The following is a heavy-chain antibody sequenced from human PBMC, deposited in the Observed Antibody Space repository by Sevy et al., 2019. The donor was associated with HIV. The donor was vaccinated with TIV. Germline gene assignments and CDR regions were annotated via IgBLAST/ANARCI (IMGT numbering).Heavy chain of an antibody. CDR3: ARDHSSSWYDYGMDV. D-gene: IGHD6-13*01. CDR2: IYYSGST. CDR1: GGSISSYY. V-gene: IGHV4-59*01. J-gene: IGHJ6*02. Sequence: SETLSLTCTVSGGSISSYYRSWIRQPPGKGLEWIGYIYYSGSTNYNPSLKSRVTISVDTSKNQFSLKLSSVTAADTAVYYCARDHSSSWYDYGMDVWGQGTTVTVSS.